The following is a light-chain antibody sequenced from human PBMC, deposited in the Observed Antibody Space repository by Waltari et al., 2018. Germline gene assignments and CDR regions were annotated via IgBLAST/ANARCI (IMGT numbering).Light chain of an antibody. V-gene: IGKV4-1*01. Sequence: DIVMTQSPDSLAVSLGERATINCRSSQSIFSTSNNKNSLAWYRQIPGQPPKLLILWASIRESGVPDRFSGSVSGTDFTLTINRLQAEDVAVYYCHQYHSTPPTFGQGTKLEI. CDR1: QSIFSTSNNKNS. CDR3: HQYHSTPPT. J-gene: IGKJ2*01. CDR2: WAS.